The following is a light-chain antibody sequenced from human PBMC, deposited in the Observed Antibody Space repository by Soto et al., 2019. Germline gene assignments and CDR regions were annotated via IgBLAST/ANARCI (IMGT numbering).Light chain of an antibody. Sequence: IQMTPSPSSLSASVGYRVSITCQATQDIRKYLNWYQQKPGKAPKLLIYDASSLETGVPSRFSGSGSGTDFTFTISSLQPEDFATYYCQQYDNLPLIFGQGTRLEIK. J-gene: IGKJ5*01. CDR3: QQYDNLPLI. CDR1: QDIRKY. CDR2: DAS. V-gene: IGKV1-33*01.